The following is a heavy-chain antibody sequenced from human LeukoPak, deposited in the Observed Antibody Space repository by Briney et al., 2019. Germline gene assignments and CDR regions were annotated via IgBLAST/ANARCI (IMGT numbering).Heavy chain of an antibody. J-gene: IGHJ4*02. CDR2: ISYEGSTS. Sequence: GGSLRLSCAASGFTFSSYGMQWVRQAPGKGLEWVAVISYEGSTSYYADSVKGRFTISRDNSKNTLYLQMNGLRAEDTAVYYCAKEGFGNYYSAYSDYWGQGTLVTVSS. V-gene: IGHV3-30*18. CDR1: GFTFSSYG. D-gene: IGHD1-26*01. CDR3: AKEGFGNYYSAYSDY.